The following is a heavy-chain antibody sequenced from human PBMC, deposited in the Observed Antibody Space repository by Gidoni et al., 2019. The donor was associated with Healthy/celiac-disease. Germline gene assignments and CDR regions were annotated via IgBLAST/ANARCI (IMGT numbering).Heavy chain of an antibody. CDR2: MNPNSGNT. J-gene: IGHJ6*02. V-gene: IGHV1-8*01. D-gene: IGHD4-17*01. CDR3: ARGPHYGDLRRGNYYYYGMDV. CDR1: GYTFTSYD. Sequence: QVQLVQSGAEVKKPGASVKVSCKASGYTFTSYDINWVRQATGQGLEWMGWMNPNSGNTGNAQKFQGRVTMTRNTSISTAYMELSSLRSEDTAVYYCARGPHYGDLRRGNYYYYGMDVWGQGTTVTVSS.